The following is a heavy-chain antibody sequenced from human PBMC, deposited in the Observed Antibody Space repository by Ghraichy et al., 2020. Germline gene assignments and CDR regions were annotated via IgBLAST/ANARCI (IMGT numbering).Heavy chain of an antibody. CDR1: GGSFSGYY. CDR2: INHSGST. V-gene: IGHV4-34*01. J-gene: IGHJ3*02. CDR3: ARARYSYGPGRAFDI. D-gene: IGHD5-18*01. Sequence: GSLSLTCAVYGGSFSGYYWSWIRQPPGKGLEWIGEINHSGSTNYNPSLKSRVTISVDTSKNQFSLKLSSVTAADTAVYYCARARYSYGPGRAFDIWGQGTMVTVSS.